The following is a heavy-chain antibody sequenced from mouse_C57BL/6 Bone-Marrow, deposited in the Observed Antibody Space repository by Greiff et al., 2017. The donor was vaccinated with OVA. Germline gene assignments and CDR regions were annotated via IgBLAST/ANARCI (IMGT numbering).Heavy chain of an antibody. CDR2: ISSGGSYT. D-gene: IGHD2-4*01. CDR3: ANYDYYGAMDD. V-gene: IGHV5-6*01. CDR1: GFTFSSYG. J-gene: IGHJ4*01. Sequence: EVQLVESGGDLVKPGGSLKLSCAASGFTFSSYGMSWVRQTPDKRLEWVATISSGGSYTYYPDSVKGRFTISRDNAKNTLYLQMSSLKSEDTAMYYCANYDYYGAMDDWGQGTSVTVSS.